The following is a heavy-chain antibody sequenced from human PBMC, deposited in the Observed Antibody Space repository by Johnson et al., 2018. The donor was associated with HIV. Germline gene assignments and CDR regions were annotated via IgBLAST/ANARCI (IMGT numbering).Heavy chain of an antibody. CDR3: AREGYYNFWSGADAFDI. J-gene: IGHJ3*02. CDR2: IYSGGST. CDR1: GFTVSSNY. Sequence: VQLVESGGGFIQPGGSLRLSCAASGFTVSSNYMSWVRQAPGKGLEWVSVIYSGGSTYYADSVKGRFTISRDNSKNTLYLQMNSLRAEDTAVYYCAREGYYNFWSGADAFDIWGQGTMVTVSS. D-gene: IGHD3-3*01. V-gene: IGHV3-66*02.